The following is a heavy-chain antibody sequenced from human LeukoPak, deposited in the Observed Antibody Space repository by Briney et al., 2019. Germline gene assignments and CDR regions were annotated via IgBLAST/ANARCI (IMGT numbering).Heavy chain of an antibody. J-gene: IGHJ3*02. CDR3: ARDRAAPWFDAFDI. D-gene: IGHD3-9*01. CDR2: VGTAGDT. Sequence: PGGSLRLSCAASGFTFSTYDMHWVRQATGKGLEWVSTVGTAGDTYYPGSVKGRFTISRENAENSLFLQMNSLRAEDTAVYYCARDRAAPWFDAFDIWGQGTMVTVSS. V-gene: IGHV3-13*01. CDR1: GFTFSTYD.